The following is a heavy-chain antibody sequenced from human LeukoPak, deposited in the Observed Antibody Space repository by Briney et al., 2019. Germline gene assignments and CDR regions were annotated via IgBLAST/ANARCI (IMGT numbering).Heavy chain of an antibody. Sequence: PGGSLKLSCAASGFTFSSYGMHWVRQAPGKGLEWVAVIWYDGSNKYYADSVKGRFTISRDNSKNTLYLQMNSPRAEDTAVYYCARAQYTYYDILTGSYYFDYWGQGTLVTVSS. J-gene: IGHJ4*02. CDR2: IWYDGSNK. D-gene: IGHD3-9*01. CDR1: GFTFSSYG. V-gene: IGHV3-33*01. CDR3: ARAQYTYYDILTGSYYFDY.